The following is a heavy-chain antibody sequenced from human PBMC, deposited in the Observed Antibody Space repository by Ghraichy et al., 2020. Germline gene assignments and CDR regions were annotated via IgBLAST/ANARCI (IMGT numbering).Heavy chain of an antibody. CDR2: INHSGST. D-gene: IGHD3-3*01. CDR1: GGSFSGYY. V-gene: IGHV4-34*01. Sequence: SQTLSLTCAVYGGSFSGYYWSWIRQPPGKGLEWIGEINHSGSTNYNPSLKSRVTISVDTSKNQFSLKLSSVTAADTAVYYCARESEWSDLDYWGQGTLVTVSS. J-gene: IGHJ4*02. CDR3: ARESEWSDLDY.